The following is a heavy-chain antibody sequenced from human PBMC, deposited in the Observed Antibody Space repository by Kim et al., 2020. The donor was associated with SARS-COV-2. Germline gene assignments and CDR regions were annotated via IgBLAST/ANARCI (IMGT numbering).Heavy chain of an antibody. V-gene: IGHV4-59*08. J-gene: IGHJ3*02. D-gene: IGHD3-22*01. Sequence: SETLSLTCTVSGGSISSYYWSWIRQPPGKGLEWIGYIYYSGSTNYNPSLKSRVTISVDTSKNQFSLKLSSVTAADTAVYYCAGSTYYYDSSGYDAFDIWG. CDR3: AGSTYYYDSSGYDAFDI. CDR2: IYYSGST. CDR1: GGSISSYY.